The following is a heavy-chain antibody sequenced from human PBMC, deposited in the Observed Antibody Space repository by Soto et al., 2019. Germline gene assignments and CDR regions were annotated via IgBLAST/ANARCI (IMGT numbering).Heavy chain of an antibody. CDR1: GCTFSSYA. Sequence: SVKVSCKASGCTFSSYAIIWVRQAPGQGLEWMGGIIPIFGTANYAQKFQGRVTITADESTSTAYMELSSLRSEDTAVYYCARASPLGPVTTTLYGMDVWGQGTTVTVSS. CDR2: IIPIFGTA. D-gene: IGHD4-17*01. V-gene: IGHV1-69*13. CDR3: ARASPLGPVTTTLYGMDV. J-gene: IGHJ6*02.